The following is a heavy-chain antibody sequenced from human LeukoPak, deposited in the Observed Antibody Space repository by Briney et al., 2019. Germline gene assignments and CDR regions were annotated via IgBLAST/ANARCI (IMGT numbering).Heavy chain of an antibody. V-gene: IGHV3-23*01. CDR3: AKVDSHYLQGAYFDY. CDR2: ISGIGGST. D-gene: IGHD5-24*01. Sequence: GGSLRLSCAASGFTFSSYAMSWVRQAPGKWLGWVSAISGIGGSTYYADSVKGRFTISRDNSKNTLYLQMNSLRAEDTAVYYCAKVDSHYLQGAYFDYWGQGTLVTVSS. J-gene: IGHJ4*02. CDR1: GFTFSSYA.